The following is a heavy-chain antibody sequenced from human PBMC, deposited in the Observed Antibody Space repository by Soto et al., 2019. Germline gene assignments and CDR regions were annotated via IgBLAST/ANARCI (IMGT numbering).Heavy chain of an antibody. CDR3: TTQWLLGAFDI. Sequence: GGSLRLSCAASGFTLSNDWMSWDRQAPGKGLEWVGRIKSKTDGGTTDYAAPVKGRFTISRDDSKNTLYLQMNSLKTEDTAVFYFTTQWLLGAFDISCQGTMVTVS. V-gene: IGHV3-15*01. CDR1: GFTLSNDW. J-gene: IGHJ3*02. CDR2: IKSKTDGGTT. D-gene: IGHD5-12*01.